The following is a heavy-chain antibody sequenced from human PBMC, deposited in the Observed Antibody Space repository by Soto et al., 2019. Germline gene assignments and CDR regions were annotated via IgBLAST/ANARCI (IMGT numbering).Heavy chain of an antibody. CDR1: GYTFTSYY. Sequence: ASVTVSCKSSGYTFTSYYMPWVRQAPGQGLEWMGIINPSGGSTSYAQKFQGRVTMTRDTSTSTVYMELSSLRSEDTAVYHCAKVCTNGVCYGLYWGQGTLVTVSS. J-gene: IGHJ4*02. V-gene: IGHV1-46*01. CDR3: AKVCTNGVCYGLY. CDR2: INPSGGST. D-gene: IGHD2-8*01.